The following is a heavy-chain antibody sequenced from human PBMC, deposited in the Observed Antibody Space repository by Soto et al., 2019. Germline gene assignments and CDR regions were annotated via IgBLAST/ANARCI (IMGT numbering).Heavy chain of an antibody. J-gene: IGHJ6*02. Sequence: PSETLSLTCAVYGGSFSGYYWSWIRQPPGKGLEWIGEINHSGSTNYNPSLKSRVTISVDTSKNQFFLQLSYVTAADTTVYFCERFTIFGVGRYYCFYCMEVRGQGATVAVSS. CDR3: ERFTIFGVGRYYCFYCMEV. V-gene: IGHV4-34*01. D-gene: IGHD3-3*01. CDR2: INHSGST. CDR1: GGSFSGYY.